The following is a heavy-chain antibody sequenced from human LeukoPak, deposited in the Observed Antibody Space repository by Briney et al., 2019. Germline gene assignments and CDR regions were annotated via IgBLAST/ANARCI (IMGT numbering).Heavy chain of an antibody. CDR2: ISNYNGNT. J-gene: IGHJ3*02. CDR1: GHTFTSYG. D-gene: IGHD1-1*01. V-gene: IGHV1-18*01. Sequence: ASVKVSCKASGHTFTSYGISWVRQAPGQGLEWMGWISNYNGNTNYAQKVQGRVTLTTDTSTSTAYMELRSLRSDDTAVYYCARDRSGTTFDDAFDIWGQGTMVTVSS. CDR3: ARDRSGTTFDDAFDI.